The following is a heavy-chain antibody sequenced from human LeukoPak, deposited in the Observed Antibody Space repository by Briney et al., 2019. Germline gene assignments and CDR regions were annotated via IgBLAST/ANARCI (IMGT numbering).Heavy chain of an antibody. J-gene: IGHJ4*02. V-gene: IGHV3-30*18. CDR2: ISSDGSNK. Sequence: GGSLRLSCAASGFTLSTYGMHWVRQAPGKGLEWVAVISSDGSNKFYADSVKGRFTISRDGSKSTPYLQMNSLRPDDTAVCFCAKPQVTANWYYFHYWGQGTLVTVSS. CDR3: AKPQVTANWYYFHY. D-gene: IGHD2-21*02. CDR1: GFTLSTYG.